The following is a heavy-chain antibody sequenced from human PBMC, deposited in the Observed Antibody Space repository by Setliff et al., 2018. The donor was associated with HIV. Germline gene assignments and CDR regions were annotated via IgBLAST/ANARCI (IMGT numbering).Heavy chain of an antibody. J-gene: IGHJ4*02. CDR1: GGSFSGYY. Sequence: SVTLSLTCAVYGGSFSGYYWSWIRQPPGKGLEWIGEINHSGSTNYNPSLKSRVTISVDTSKNQFSLKLSSVTAADTAVYYCARGEDWGQGTLVTVSS. V-gene: IGHV4-34*01. CDR3: ARGED. CDR2: INHSGST.